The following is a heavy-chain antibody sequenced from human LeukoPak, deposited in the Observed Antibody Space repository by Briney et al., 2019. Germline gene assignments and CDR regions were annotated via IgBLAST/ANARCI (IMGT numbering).Heavy chain of an antibody. V-gene: IGHV5-51*01. CDR2: IYAADSDT. Sequence: GESLKISCQGSGNSYNNYWISWVRQMPGKGLEWMAIIYAADSDTRYSPSFQGQVTLSVDKSISTVYLQWSSLKASDTAVYYCARHLRGLDLWGQGTLVTVSS. J-gene: IGHJ5*02. D-gene: IGHD3-10*01. CDR1: GNSYNNYW. CDR3: ARHLRGLDL.